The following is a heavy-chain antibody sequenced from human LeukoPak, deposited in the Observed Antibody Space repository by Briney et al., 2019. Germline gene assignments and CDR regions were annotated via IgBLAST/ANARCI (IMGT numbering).Heavy chain of an antibody. D-gene: IGHD6-13*01. CDR2: ISPSGGIT. Sequence: PGGTLRLSCAASGFTFSSHGMNWVRQAPGKGLEWVSGISPSGGITYYTDSVKGRFTISRDNSKNTQSLQMNSLRAEDTAVYYCARVSEAAAPYYFDYWGQGTLVTVSS. CDR1: GFTFSSHG. V-gene: IGHV3-23*01. J-gene: IGHJ4*02. CDR3: ARVSEAAAPYYFDY.